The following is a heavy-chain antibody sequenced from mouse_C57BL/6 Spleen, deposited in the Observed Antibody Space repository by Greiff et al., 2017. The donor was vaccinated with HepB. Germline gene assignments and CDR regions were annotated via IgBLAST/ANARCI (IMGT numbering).Heavy chain of an antibody. Sequence: QVQLKQSGPELVKPGASVKISCKASGYAFSSSWMNWVKQRPGKGLEWIGRIYPGDGDTNYNGKFKGKATLTADKSSSTAYMQLSSLTSEDSAVYFCARRLGSSSPYWYFDVWGTGTTVTVSS. J-gene: IGHJ1*03. D-gene: IGHD1-1*01. CDR1: GYAFSSSW. V-gene: IGHV1-82*01. CDR2: IYPGDGDT. CDR3: ARRLGSSSPYWYFDV.